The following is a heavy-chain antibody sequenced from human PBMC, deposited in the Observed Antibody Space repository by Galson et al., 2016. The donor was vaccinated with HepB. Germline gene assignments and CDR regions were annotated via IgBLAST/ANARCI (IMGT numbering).Heavy chain of an antibody. CDR3: ARDYVPGA. D-gene: IGHD3-10*01. CDR2: ISSASSIK. Sequence: SLRLSCAASGVTFSSCVMNWVRQAPGKGLEWVSYISSASSIKYYADSVKGRFTISRDNARHSLYLEMNRLRGEDTAMYYCARDYVPGAWGQGVLVTVSS. V-gene: IGHV3-48*04. J-gene: IGHJ5*02. CDR1: GVTFSSCV.